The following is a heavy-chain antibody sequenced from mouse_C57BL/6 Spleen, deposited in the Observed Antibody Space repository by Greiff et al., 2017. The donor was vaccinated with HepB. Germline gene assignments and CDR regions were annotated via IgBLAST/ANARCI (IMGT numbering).Heavy chain of an antibody. CDR3: ARDYGSSLSYRYFDV. V-gene: IGHV5-17*01. CDR1: GFTFSDYG. J-gene: IGHJ1*03. D-gene: IGHD1-1*01. Sequence: EVKVVESGGGLVKPGGSLKLSCAASGFTFSDYGMHWVRQAPEKGLEWVAYISSGSSTIYYADTVKGRFTISRDNAKNTLFLQMTSLRSADTAMYYCARDYGSSLSYRYFDVWGKGTTVTVSS. CDR2: ISSGSSTI.